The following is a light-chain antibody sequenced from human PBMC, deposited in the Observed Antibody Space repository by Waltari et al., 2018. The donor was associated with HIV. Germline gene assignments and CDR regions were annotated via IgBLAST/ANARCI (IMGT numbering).Light chain of an antibody. CDR3: QVWDNGTEHVV. V-gene: IGLV3-21*02. CDR1: NVGSKG. Sequence: SYLLTQPPSVSLAPGQPPRIPCGGNNVGSKGVHWYQQKPGQAPVVVVYDDTDRPSGLPERFSGSNSGNTATLTISRVEAGDEADYHCQVWDNGTEHVVFGGGTKLTVL. CDR2: DDT. J-gene: IGLJ2*01.